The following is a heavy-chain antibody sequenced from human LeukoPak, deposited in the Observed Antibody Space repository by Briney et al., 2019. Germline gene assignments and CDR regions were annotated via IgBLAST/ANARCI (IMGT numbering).Heavy chain of an antibody. Sequence: GGSLRLSCAASGFTFSSYWMNWARQAPGKGLEWVASINHNGNVNYYVDSVKGRFTISRDNAKNSLYLQMSNWRAEDTAVYFCARGGGLDVWGQGATVTVSS. V-gene: IGHV3-7*03. J-gene: IGHJ6*02. CDR3: ARGGGLDV. CDR2: INHNGNVN. D-gene: IGHD3-16*01. CDR1: GFTFSSYW.